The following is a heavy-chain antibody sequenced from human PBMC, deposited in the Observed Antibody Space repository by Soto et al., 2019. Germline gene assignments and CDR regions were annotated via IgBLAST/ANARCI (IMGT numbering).Heavy chain of an antibody. CDR3: AKEKTSSTYDGLDV. V-gene: IGHV3-23*01. CDR2: ITWAGSD. Sequence: EVQLLESGGGLIHPGGSLRLSCVGXGXXXGDHGMSWVRQAPGKGLEWVSGITWAGSDYYSGSVRGRFLVSRDSSKNTLYIQMNSLRAEDTAIYYCAKEKTSSTYDGLDVWGQGTPVTVTS. CDR1: GXXXGDHG. J-gene: IGHJ6*02.